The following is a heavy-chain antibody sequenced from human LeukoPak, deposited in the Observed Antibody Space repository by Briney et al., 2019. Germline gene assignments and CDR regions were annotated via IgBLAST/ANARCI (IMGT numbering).Heavy chain of an antibody. D-gene: IGHD6-19*01. CDR1: GGPISRYH. V-gene: IGHV4-59*01. J-gene: IGHJ4*02. CDR3: VRAVAATRTDS. CDR2: IYYSGST. Sequence: SETLSLTCTVSGGPISRYHGSWIRQPPGKGLEWIGYIYYSGSTNYNPSLKSRVTISVDTSKNQFSLKVSSVTAADTAVYYCVRAVAATRTDSWGQGTLVTVSS.